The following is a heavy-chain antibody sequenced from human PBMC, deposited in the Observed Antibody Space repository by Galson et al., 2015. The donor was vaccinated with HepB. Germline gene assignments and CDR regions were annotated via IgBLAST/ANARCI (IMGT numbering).Heavy chain of an antibody. Sequence: SLRLSCAASGFTFSSYSMNWVRQAPGKGLEWVSSISSSSSYIYYADSVKGRFTISRDNAKNSLYLQMNSLRAEDTAVYYCARDGDVVVTALYYFDYWGQGTLVTVSS. CDR1: GFTFSSYS. J-gene: IGHJ4*02. CDR3: ARDGDVVVTALYYFDY. V-gene: IGHV3-21*01. D-gene: IGHD2-21*02. CDR2: ISSSSSYI.